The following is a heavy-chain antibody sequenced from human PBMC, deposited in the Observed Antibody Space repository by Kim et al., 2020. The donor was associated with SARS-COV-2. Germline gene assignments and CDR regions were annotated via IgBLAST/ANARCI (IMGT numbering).Heavy chain of an antibody. CDR3: ARYDHSGSQTGYAFYI. V-gene: IGHV3-53*04. D-gene: IGHD1-26*01. Sequence: SVKGRFTISRHNSKNTLYLQMNSLRAEDTAVYYCARYDHSGSQTGYAFYIWGQGTMVTVSS. J-gene: IGHJ3*02.